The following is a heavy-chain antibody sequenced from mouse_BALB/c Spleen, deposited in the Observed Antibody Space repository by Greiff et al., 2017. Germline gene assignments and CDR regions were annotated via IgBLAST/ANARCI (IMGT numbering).Heavy chain of an antibody. Sequence: EVQLVESGPGLVKPSQSLSLTCTVTGYSITSDYAWNWIRQFPGNKLEWMGYISYSGSTSYNPSLKSRISITRDTSKNQFFLQLNSVTTEDTATYYCARRILLYDGYYGGAMDYWGQGTSVTVSS. D-gene: IGHD2-3*01. CDR1: GYSITSDYA. J-gene: IGHJ4*01. V-gene: IGHV3-2*02. CDR3: ARRILLYDGYYGGAMDY. CDR2: ISYSGST.